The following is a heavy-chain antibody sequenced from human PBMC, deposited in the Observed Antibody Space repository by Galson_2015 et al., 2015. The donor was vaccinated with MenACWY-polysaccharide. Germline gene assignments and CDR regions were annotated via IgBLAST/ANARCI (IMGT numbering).Heavy chain of an antibody. CDR3: ARRSLDNWYVER. V-gene: IGHV4-4*07. CDR2: IPATGST. J-gene: IGHJ2*01. D-gene: IGHD1-1*01. Sequence: LYLTCTVSPDSISSSYWSWIRQSADTGLAYIGRIPATGSTAYNPSFRSRVAMSVDLPRNKVSLRLASLTASDTAIYYCARRSLDNWYVERWGRGTLGIVSS. CDR1: PDSISSSY.